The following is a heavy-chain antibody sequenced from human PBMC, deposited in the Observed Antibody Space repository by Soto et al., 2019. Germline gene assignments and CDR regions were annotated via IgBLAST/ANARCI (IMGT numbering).Heavy chain of an antibody. CDR3: AKDTGRHGSSLWYYGMDV. CDR1: GFTFSSYG. V-gene: IGHV3-30*18. J-gene: IGHJ6*02. Sequence: GGSLRLSCAASGFTFSSYGMHWVRQAPGKGLEWVAVISYDGSNKYYADSVKGRFTISRDNSKNTLYLQMNSLRAEDTAVYYCAKDTGRHGSSLWYYGMDVWGQGTTVTVSS. CDR2: ISYDGSNK. D-gene: IGHD6-6*01.